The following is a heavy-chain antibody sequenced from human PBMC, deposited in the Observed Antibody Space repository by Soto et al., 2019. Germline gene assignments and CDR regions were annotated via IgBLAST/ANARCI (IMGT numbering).Heavy chain of an antibody. V-gene: IGHV3-23*01. CDR2: ISGSGGTT. CDR3: AKTANGWFSAFDI. J-gene: IGHJ3*02. CDR1: GFTFSSYA. D-gene: IGHD6-19*01. Sequence: EVQLLESGGGLVQPGGSLRLSCAASGFTFSSYAMSWVRQAPGKGLEGVSAISGSGGTTYYADSVKGRFPFSRDNSKNTLYLQMNSLRAEDTAVYYCAKTANGWFSAFDIWGQGTMVTVSS.